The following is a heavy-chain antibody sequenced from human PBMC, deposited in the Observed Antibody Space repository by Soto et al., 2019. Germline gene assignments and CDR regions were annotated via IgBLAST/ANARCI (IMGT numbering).Heavy chain of an antibody. V-gene: IGHV3-21*01. J-gene: IGHJ2*01. Sequence: EVQLVESGGGLVKPGGSLRLSCAASGFPFSSYRMNWVRQAPGKGLDWVSSISSSSSYISYADSVKGRFTISRDNAKNSLYLQMNSLRAEDTAVYYCARAGIAVAGRGYFDLWGRGTLVTVSS. CDR1: GFPFSSYR. D-gene: IGHD6-19*01. CDR2: ISSSSSYI. CDR3: ARAGIAVAGRGYFDL.